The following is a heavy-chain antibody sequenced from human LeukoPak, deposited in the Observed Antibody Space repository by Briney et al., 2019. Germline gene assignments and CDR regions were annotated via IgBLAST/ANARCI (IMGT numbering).Heavy chain of an antibody. J-gene: IGHJ4*02. V-gene: IGHV4-34*01. CDR1: GGSFSGYY. CDR3: ARGRIQLWL. CDR2: INHSGST. Sequence: PSETLSLTCAVYGGSFSGYYWSWIRQPPGKGLEWIGEINHSGSTNYNPSLKSRVTTSVDTSKNQFSLKLSSVTAADTAVYYCARGRIQLWLWGQGTLVTVSS. D-gene: IGHD5-18*01.